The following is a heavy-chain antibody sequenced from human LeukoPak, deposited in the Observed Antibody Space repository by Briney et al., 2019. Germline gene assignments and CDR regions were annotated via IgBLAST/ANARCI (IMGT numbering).Heavy chain of an antibody. CDR1: GYSFTSYW. CDR2: IDPSDSYT. J-gene: IGHJ6*02. D-gene: IGHD3-10*01. Sequence: GESLKISCKGSGYSFTSYWITWVRQMPGKGLEWMGRIDPSDSYTKYSPSFQGHVTISADKSISTAYLQRSSLKASDTAMYYCARHLTVVRGVIGYYGMDVWGQGTTVTVSS. CDR3: ARHLTVVRGVIGYYGMDV. V-gene: IGHV5-10-1*01.